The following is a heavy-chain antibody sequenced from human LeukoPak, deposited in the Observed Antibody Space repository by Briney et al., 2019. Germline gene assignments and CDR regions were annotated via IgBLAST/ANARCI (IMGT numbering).Heavy chain of an antibody. CDR2: IYYSGST. CDR3: MGADYGGH. D-gene: IGHD4-17*01. CDR1: GGSVSSGSYY. J-gene: IGHJ4*02. Sequence: SGTLSLTCTVSGGSVSSGSYYWSWIRQPPGKGLEWIGYIYYSGSTNYNPSLKSRVTISVDKSKNQFSLKLNSVTAADTAVYYCMGADYGGHWGQGTLVTVSS. V-gene: IGHV4-61*01.